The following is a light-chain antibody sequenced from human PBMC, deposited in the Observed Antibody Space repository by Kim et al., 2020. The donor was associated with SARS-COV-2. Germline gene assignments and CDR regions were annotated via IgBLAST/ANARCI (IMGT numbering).Light chain of an antibody. J-gene: IGLJ3*02. CDR1: NSNIVNNY. CDR3: GTWYSSLSARV. CDR2: DNN. Sequence: QSVLTQPPSVSAAPGQRVTISCSGNNSNIVNNYVSWYQQLPGTAPKLLIYDNNKRPSGIPDRFSGSKSGTSATLGITGLQTGDEADYYCGTWYSSLSARVFGGGTQLTVL. V-gene: IGLV1-51*01.